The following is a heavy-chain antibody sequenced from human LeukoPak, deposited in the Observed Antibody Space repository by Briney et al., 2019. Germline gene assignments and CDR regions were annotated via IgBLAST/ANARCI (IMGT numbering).Heavy chain of an antibody. Sequence: ASVKVSCKASGYTFTTYGITWVRQAPGQGLEWMGIINPSGGSTSYAQKFQGRVTITRNTSISTAYMELSSLRSEDTAVYYCARDAERGYYYYMDVWGKGTTVTVSS. J-gene: IGHJ6*03. D-gene: IGHD1-1*01. CDR2: INPSGGST. CDR1: GYTFTTYG. CDR3: ARDAERGYYYYMDV. V-gene: IGHV1-8*03.